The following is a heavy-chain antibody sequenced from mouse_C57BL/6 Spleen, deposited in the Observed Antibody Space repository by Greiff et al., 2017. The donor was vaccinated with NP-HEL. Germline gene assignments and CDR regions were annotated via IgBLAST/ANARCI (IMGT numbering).Heavy chain of an antibody. J-gene: IGHJ4*01. V-gene: IGHV1-15*01. CDR1: GYTFTDYE. CDR2: IDPETGGT. D-gene: IGHD1-1*01. Sequence: LVESGAELVRPGASVTLSCKASGYTFTDYEMHWVKQTPVHGLEWIGAIDPETGGTAYNQKFKGKAILTADKSSSTAYMELRSLTSEDSAVYYCSLITTVVATGAMDYWGQGTSVTVSS. CDR3: SLITTVVATGAMDY.